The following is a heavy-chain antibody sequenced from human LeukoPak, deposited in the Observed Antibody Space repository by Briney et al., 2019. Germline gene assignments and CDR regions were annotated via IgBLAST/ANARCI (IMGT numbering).Heavy chain of an antibody. J-gene: IGHJ4*02. Sequence: SETLSLTCTVSGGSISSSSYYWGWIRQPPGKGLEWIGSIYYSGSAYYNPSLKSRVTISVDTSKNQFSLKLSSVTAADTAVYYCARLPAGYCSSTSCYLFPPIDYWGQGTLVTVSS. CDR1: GGSISSSSYY. D-gene: IGHD2-2*01. CDR3: ARLPAGYCSSTSCYLFPPIDY. CDR2: IYYSGSA. V-gene: IGHV4-39*01.